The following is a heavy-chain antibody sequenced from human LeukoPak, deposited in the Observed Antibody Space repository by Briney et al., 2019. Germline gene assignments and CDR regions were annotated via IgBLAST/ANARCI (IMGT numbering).Heavy chain of an antibody. V-gene: IGHV3-23*01. CDR1: GFTFSSYA. Sequence: PGGSLRLSCAASGFTFSSYAMSWVRQAPGKGLEWVSTFSGGGGNTYYADSVKGRFTISRDNAKKSVYLHMSSLRAEDTALYYCARLSAYYYGSYFYYYMDVWGKGTTVTVSS. CDR3: ARLSAYYYGSYFYYYMDV. CDR2: FSGGGGNT. D-gene: IGHD3-10*01. J-gene: IGHJ6*03.